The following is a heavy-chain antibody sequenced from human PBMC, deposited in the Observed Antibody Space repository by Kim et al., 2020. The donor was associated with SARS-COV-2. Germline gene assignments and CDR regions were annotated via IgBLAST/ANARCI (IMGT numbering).Heavy chain of an antibody. Sequence: KGRFTISRANSKNTLYLQMNSLRAEDTAVYYCALVYYYDSSGYSEDAFDIWGQGTMVTVSS. V-gene: IGHV3-30*03. CDR3: ALVYYYDSSGYSEDAFDI. J-gene: IGHJ3*02. D-gene: IGHD3-22*01.